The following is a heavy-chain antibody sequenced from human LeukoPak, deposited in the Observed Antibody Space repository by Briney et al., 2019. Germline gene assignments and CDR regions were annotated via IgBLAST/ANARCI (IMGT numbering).Heavy chain of an antibody. Sequence: GGSLRLSCAASGLTFSSYWMSWVRQAPGKGLEWVANIKQDGSEKFYVDSVKGRFTISRDNAKNSLYLQMNSLRDEDTAVYYCARARGSNRFYFDYWGQGTLVTVSS. CDR2: IKQDGSEK. CDR1: GLTFSSYW. CDR3: ARARGSNRFYFDY. J-gene: IGHJ4*02. D-gene: IGHD1-14*01. V-gene: IGHV3-7*02.